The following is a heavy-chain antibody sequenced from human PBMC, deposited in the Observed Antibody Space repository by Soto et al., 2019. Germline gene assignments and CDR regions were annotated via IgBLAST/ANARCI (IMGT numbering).Heavy chain of an antibody. CDR2: MNPNSGNT. J-gene: IGHJ6*03. Sequence: ASVKVSCQASGYTFTSYDINWVRQATGQGFEWMGWMNPNSGNTGYAQKFQGRVTMTRNTSISTAYMELSSLRSEDTAVYYCARQLWSGYYNYYYYMDVWGKGTTVTVSS. CDR3: ARQLWSGYYNYYYYMDV. D-gene: IGHD3-3*01. V-gene: IGHV1-8*01. CDR1: GYTFTSYD.